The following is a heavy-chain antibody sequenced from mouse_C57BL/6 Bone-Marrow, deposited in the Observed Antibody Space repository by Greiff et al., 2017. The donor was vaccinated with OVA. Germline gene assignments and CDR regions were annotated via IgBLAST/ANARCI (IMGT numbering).Heavy chain of an antibody. V-gene: IGHV2-2*01. Sequence: QVQLQQSGPGLVQPSQSLSITCTVSGFSLTSYGVHWVRQSPGKGLEWLGVLWSGGSTDYNAAFISRLSISKDNSKSQVFFKMNSLQADDTAIYYCARNWEWFPWFAYWGQGTLVTVSA. J-gene: IGHJ3*01. CDR2: LWSGGST. CDR1: GFSLTSYG. D-gene: IGHD2-2*01. CDR3: ARNWEWFPWFAY.